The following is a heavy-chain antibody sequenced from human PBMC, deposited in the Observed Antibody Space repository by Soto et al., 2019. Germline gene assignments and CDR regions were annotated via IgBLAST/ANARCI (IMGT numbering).Heavy chain of an antibody. CDR1: GFTFNVYG. V-gene: IGHV3-9*01. J-gene: IGHJ4*02. CDR3: AKDYLTAGYSSGWYDY. CDR2: ISWNSGSI. Sequence: PGGSLRLSCAASGFTFNVYGMHWVRQAPGKGLEWVSGISWNSGSIGYADSVKGRFTISRDNAKNSLYLQMSSLKTEDTAFYYCAKDYLTAGYSSGWYDYWGRGTLVT. D-gene: IGHD6-19*01.